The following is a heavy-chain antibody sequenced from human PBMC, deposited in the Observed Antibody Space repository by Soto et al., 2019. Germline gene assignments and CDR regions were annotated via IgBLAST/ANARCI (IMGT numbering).Heavy chain of an antibody. J-gene: IGHJ6*02. V-gene: IGHV4-31*03. CDR2: IYYSGST. Sequence: SETLSLTCTVSGGSISSGGYYWSWIRQHPGKGLEWIGYIYYSGSTYYNPSLKSRVTISVDTSKNQFSLKLSSVTAADTAVYYCARDGRGRSGYYTNYYYYGMDVWGQGTTVTVSS. CDR1: GGSISSGGYY. CDR3: ARDGRGRSGYYTNYYYYGMDV. D-gene: IGHD3-3*01.